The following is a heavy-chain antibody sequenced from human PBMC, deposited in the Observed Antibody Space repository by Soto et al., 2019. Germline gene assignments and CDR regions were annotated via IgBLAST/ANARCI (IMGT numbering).Heavy chain of an antibody. J-gene: IGHJ6*03. V-gene: IGHV4-59*01. Sequence: SETLSLTCTVSGGSISSYYWSWIRQPPGKGLEGVGYIDDSGSTNYNPSLKSRVTISVDTSKNQFSLKLSSVTAADTAVYYCASRLGYCSGGRCPPDYCCYMDVWGKGNTVTVS. CDR1: GGSISSYY. CDR3: ASRLGYCSGGRCPPDYCCYMDV. D-gene: IGHD2-15*01. CDR2: IDDSGST.